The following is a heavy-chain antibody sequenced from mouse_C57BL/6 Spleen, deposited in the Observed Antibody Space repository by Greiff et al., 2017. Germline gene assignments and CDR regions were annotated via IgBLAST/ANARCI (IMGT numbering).Heavy chain of an antibody. J-gene: IGHJ2*01. V-gene: IGHV5-9*01. CDR2: ISGGGGNT. CDR1: GFTFSSYT. Sequence: EVQLVESGGGLVKPGGSLKLSCAASGFTFSSYTMSWVRQTPEKRLEWVATISGGGGNTYYPDSVKGRFTIPRDNAKNTLYLQMSSLRSEDTALYYCARQITTVVATDYFDYWGQGTTLTVSS. D-gene: IGHD1-1*01. CDR3: ARQITTVVATDYFDY.